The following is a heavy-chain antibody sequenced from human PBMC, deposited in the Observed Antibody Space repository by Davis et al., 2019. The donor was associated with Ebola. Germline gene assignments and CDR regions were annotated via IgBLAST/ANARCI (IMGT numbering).Heavy chain of an antibody. CDR1: GGSISSYY. Sequence: PSETLSPTCTVPGGSISSYYWSWIRQPPGKGLEWIGYTYYSGSTNYNPSPKSRVTISVDTSKNQFSLKLSSVTAADTAVYYCARGGSSGHNWFDPWGQGTLVTVSS. CDR3: ARGGSSGHNWFDP. J-gene: IGHJ5*02. CDR2: TYYSGST. D-gene: IGHD3-22*01. V-gene: IGHV4-59*01.